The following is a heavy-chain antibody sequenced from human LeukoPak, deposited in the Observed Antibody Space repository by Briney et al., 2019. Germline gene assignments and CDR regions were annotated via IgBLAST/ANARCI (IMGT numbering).Heavy chain of an antibody. D-gene: IGHD3-10*01. Sequence: PGGPLRLSCGTSGFTFSDYSMTWARQAPGGGREWVSSITSNSRHRNYADPVTGRFTISRDNAMNALFLQMTGLTDEDTVLYYCARARLCYYEEYFDPWGQGTQVSVPS. CDR1: GFTFSDYS. CDR2: ITSNSRHR. CDR3: ARARLCYYEEYFDP. V-gene: IGHV3-21*01. J-gene: IGHJ5*02.